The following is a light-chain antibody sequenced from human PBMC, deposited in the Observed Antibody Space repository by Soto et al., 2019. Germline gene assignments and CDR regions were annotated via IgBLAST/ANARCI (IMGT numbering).Light chain of an antibody. J-gene: IGLJ2*01. CDR2: EVT. CDR1: NSDIGASNS. V-gene: IGLV2-8*01. Sequence: QSVLTQPPSASGSPGQSVTISCAGSNSDIGASNSVSWYQQHPGKAPKLMIYEVTKRPSGVPDRFSGSKSGNTASLTVSGLQAEDEADYYCSSYARNRDVLFGGGTKLTVL. CDR3: SSYARNRDVL.